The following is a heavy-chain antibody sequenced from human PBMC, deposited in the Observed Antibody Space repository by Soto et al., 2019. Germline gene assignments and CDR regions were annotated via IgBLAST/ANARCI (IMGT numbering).Heavy chain of an antibody. V-gene: IGHV3-30*18. D-gene: IGHD2-15*01. Sequence: ESGGGVVQPGRSLRLSCAASGFTFSSYGMHWVRQAPGKGLEWVAVISYDGSNKYYADSVKGRFTISRDNSKNTLYLQMNSLRAEDTAVYYCAKSLTVAATNPGYWGQGTLVTVSS. CDR2: ISYDGSNK. CDR1: GFTFSSYG. CDR3: AKSLTVAATNPGY. J-gene: IGHJ4*02.